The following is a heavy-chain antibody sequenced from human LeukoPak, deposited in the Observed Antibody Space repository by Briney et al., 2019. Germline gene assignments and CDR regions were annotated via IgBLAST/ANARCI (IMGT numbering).Heavy chain of an antibody. J-gene: IGHJ6*02. D-gene: IGHD2-21*02. V-gene: IGHV3-74*01. CDR2: INSDGSST. CDR1: GFTFSSYW. Sequence: GGSLRLSCAASGFTFSSYWMHWVRQAPGKGLVWVSRINSDGSSTSYADSVKGRFTISRDNAKNTLYLQMNSLRAEDTAVYYCARDCGGDCYYYCGMDVWGQGTTVTVSS. CDR3: ARDCGGDCYYYCGMDV.